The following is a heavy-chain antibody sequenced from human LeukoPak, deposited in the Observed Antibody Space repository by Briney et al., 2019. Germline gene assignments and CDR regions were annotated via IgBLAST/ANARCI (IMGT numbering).Heavy chain of an antibody. J-gene: IGHJ4*02. V-gene: IGHV1-24*01. CDR3: ATVRSPVNWNYERYFDY. Sequence: ASVKVSCMVSGYTLTELSMHWVRQAPGKGLEWMGGFDPEDGETIYAQKFQGRVTMTEDTSTDTAYMELSSLRSEDTAMYYCATVRSPVNWNYERYFDYWGQGTLVTVS. CDR2: FDPEDGET. D-gene: IGHD1-7*01. CDR1: GYTLTELS.